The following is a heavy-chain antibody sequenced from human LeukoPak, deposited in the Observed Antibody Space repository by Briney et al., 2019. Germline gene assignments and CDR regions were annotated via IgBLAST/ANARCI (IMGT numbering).Heavy chain of an antibody. CDR2: INPNSGGT. CDR1: GYTFTGYY. CDR3: ARGGASGSYTHDY. D-gene: IGHD1-26*01. J-gene: IGHJ4*02. Sequence: GASVKVSCKASGYTFTGYYMHWVRQAPGQGLEWMGWINPNSGGTNYAQKFQGRVTMTRDTSISTAYMELSRLRSEDTAVYYCARGGASGSYTHDYWGQGILVTVSS. V-gene: IGHV1-2*02.